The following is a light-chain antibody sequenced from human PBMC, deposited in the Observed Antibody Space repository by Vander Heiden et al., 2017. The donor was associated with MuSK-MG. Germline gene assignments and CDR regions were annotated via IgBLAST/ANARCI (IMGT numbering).Light chain of an antibody. CDR1: SRDIGDYNY. CDR2: DVS. V-gene: IGLV2-14*01. Sequence: QSALTQPASVSGSPDRSITISCIGTSRDIGDYNYVSWYQQHPGKAPKLLIYDVSNRPSGVSDRFSGSKSGNTASLTISGLQAEDEADFYCSSYTSSSTYVFGTGTKVTVL. CDR3: SSYTSSSTYV. J-gene: IGLJ1*01.